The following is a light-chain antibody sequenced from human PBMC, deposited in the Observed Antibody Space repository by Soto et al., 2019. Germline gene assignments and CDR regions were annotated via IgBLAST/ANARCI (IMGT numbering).Light chain of an antibody. CDR2: DNN. V-gene: IGLV1-51*01. J-gene: IGLJ1*01. Sequence: QSVLTQPPSVSAGREQKVTIYRSASSSNIGNNYVSWYQQLPGTAPKLLISDNNKRPSGIPDRFSGSKSGTSATMGLSGIQTGDEVDYYCGTWDSSLSAYVFATGPKVTV. CDR1: SSNIGNNY. CDR3: GTWDSSLSAYV.